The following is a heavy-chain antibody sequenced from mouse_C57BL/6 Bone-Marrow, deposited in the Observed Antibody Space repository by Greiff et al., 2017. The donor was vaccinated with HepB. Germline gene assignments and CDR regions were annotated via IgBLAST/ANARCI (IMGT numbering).Heavy chain of an antibody. Sequence: VHVKQSGTVLARPGASVKMSCKTSGYTFTSYWMHWVKQRPGQGLEWIGAIYPGNSDTSYNQKFKGKAKLTAVTSASTAYMELSSLTNEDSAVYYCTNYYGSSYDFDYWGQGTTLTVSS. D-gene: IGHD1-1*01. CDR3: TNYYGSSYDFDY. V-gene: IGHV1-5*01. J-gene: IGHJ2*01. CDR2: IYPGNSDT. CDR1: GYTFTSYW.